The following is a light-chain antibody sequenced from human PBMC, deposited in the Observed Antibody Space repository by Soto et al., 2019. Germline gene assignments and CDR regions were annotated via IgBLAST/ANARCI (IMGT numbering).Light chain of an antibody. V-gene: IGKV1-5*03. CDR3: QQYKTYWT. CDR2: KAS. Sequence: DIQMTQSPSTLSGSVGDRVTIACRASQTISSWLAWYQQKPGKAPKLLIYKASTLKSGVPSRFSGGGSGTEFTLTISSLQPDDFATYYCQQYKTYWTFGPGTKVDI. CDR1: QTISSW. J-gene: IGKJ1*01.